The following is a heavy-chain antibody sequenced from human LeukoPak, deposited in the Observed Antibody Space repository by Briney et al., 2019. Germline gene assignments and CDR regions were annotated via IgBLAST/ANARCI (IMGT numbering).Heavy chain of an antibody. Sequence: SETLSLTCTVSGGSISSYYWSWIRQPAGKGLQWIGRIYTSGSTNYNPSLKSRVTMSVDTSKNQFSLKLSSVTAADTAVYYCARDRKYYDSSGYYLHYFDYWGQGTLVTVSS. V-gene: IGHV4-4*07. CDR1: GGSISSYY. CDR2: IYTSGST. J-gene: IGHJ4*02. D-gene: IGHD3-22*01. CDR3: ARDRKYYDSSGYYLHYFDY.